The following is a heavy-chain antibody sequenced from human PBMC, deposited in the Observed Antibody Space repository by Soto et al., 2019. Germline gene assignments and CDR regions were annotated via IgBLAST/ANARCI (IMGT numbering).Heavy chain of an antibody. J-gene: IGHJ6*02. CDR1: GFTFSDYV. Sequence: EVLLLESGGDSVQPGGSLRLSCVASGFTFSDYVMSWVRQVPGKGLEWVSSISDGGERTDYRDSVRGRFTISRDNARVTLHLQMNSLRVDDTATYCFARDRSTDFGLDVWGQGTTVTVSS. CDR3: ARDRSTDFGLDV. CDR2: ISDGGERT. V-gene: IGHV3-23*01. D-gene: IGHD3-3*01.